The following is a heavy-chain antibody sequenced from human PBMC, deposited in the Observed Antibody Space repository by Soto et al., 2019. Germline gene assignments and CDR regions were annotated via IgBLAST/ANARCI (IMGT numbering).Heavy chain of an antibody. J-gene: IGHJ4*02. D-gene: IGHD6-13*01. CDR1: GFTFSRYW. V-gene: IGHV3-74*01. CDR3: VRGTSNWYGIDY. Sequence: EVQLVESGGGLVQPGGSLRLSCAVSGFTFSRYWMHWVRQAPGKGLLWVSRINIDGSTTNYGDSVEGRFTISRDNAKNTLYLQMNNLRGEDTAVYYCVRGTSNWYGIDYWGQGTVVTVSS. CDR2: INIDGSTT.